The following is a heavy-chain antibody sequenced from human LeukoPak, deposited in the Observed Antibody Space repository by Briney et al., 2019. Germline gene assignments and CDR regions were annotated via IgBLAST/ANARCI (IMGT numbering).Heavy chain of an antibody. J-gene: IGHJ4*02. V-gene: IGHV4-39*07. CDR2: IYYSGST. CDR3: ARDKVLRFLEWFYYFDY. Sequence: PSETLSLTCTVSGGSISSSSYYRGWIRQPPGKGLEWIGSIYYSGSTYYNPSLKSRVTISVDASKNQFSLKLSSVTAADTAVYYCARDKVLRFLEWFYYFDYWGQGTLVTVSS. D-gene: IGHD3-3*01. CDR1: GGSISSSSYY.